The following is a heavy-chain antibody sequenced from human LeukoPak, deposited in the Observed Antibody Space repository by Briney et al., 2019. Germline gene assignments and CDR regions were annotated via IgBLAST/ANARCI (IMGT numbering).Heavy chain of an antibody. Sequence: PSETLSLTCTVSGGSVSSGSYYWSWIRQPPGKGLECIGYIYYSGSTNYNPSLKSRVTMSVDTSKNQFSLKLSSVTAADTAVFYCASLRYGDYFDYWGQGTLVTVSS. D-gene: IGHD4-17*01. CDR1: GGSVSSGSYY. CDR2: IYYSGST. CDR3: ASLRYGDYFDY. V-gene: IGHV4-61*01. J-gene: IGHJ4*02.